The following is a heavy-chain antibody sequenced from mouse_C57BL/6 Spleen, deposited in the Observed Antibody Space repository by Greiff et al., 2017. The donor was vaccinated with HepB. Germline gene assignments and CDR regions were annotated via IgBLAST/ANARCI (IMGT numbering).Heavy chain of an antibody. CDR2: IWGVGST. CDR1: GFSLTSYG. J-gene: IGHJ3*01. V-gene: IGHV2-6*01. CDR3: ATYYDYDAGVFAY. D-gene: IGHD2-4*01. Sequence: VQLQESGPGLVAPSQSLSITCTVSGFSLTSYGVDWVRQSPGKGLEWLGVIWGVGSTNYNSALKSRLSISKDNSKSQVFLKMNSLQTDDTAMYYCATYYDYDAGVFAYWCQGTLVTVSA.